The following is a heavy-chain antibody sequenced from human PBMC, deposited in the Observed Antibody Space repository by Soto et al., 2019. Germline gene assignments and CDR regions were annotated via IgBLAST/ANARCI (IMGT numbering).Heavy chain of an antibody. CDR3: TRAHGNSGSYEDAFDI. CDR1: GGSISSYY. J-gene: IGHJ3*02. CDR2: IYTSGST. V-gene: IGHV4-4*07. D-gene: IGHD1-26*01. Sequence: QVQLQESGPGLVKPSETLSLTCTVSGGSISSYYWSWIRQPAGKGLEWIGRIYTSGSTNYNPSLKSRVTMSVDTSKNQFSLKLSSVTAADTAVYYCTRAHGNSGSYEDAFDIWGQGTMVTVSS.